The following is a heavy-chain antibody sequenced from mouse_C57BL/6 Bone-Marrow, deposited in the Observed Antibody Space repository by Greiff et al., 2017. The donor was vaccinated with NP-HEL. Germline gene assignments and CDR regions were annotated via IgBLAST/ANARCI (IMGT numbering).Heavy chain of an antibody. CDR3: AKNSYDYDGYYYAMDY. CDR1: GFSLTSYG. CDR2: IWRGGST. V-gene: IGHV2-5*01. J-gene: IGHJ4*01. D-gene: IGHD2-4*01. Sequence: QVQLQQSGPGLVQPSQSLSITCTVSGFSLTSYGVHWVRQSPGKGLEWLGVIWRGGSTDYNAAFMSRMSSTKDNSKSQVFFKMNSLQADDTAIYYCAKNSYDYDGYYYAMDYWGQGTSVTVSS.